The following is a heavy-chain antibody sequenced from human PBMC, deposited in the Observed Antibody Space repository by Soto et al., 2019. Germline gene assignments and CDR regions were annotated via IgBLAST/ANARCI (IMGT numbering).Heavy chain of an antibody. CDR2: IYHSGST. Sequence: QVQLQESGPGLVKPSGTLSLTCAVSSGSISSSNWWSWVRQPPGKGLEWIGEIYHSGSTNYNPSLKRRVTISVDKSKNQFSLKLSSVTAADTAVYYCARKFGEFAGGFDYWGQGTLVTVSS. CDR3: ARKFGEFAGGFDY. CDR1: SGSISSSNW. D-gene: IGHD3-10*01. J-gene: IGHJ4*02. V-gene: IGHV4-4*02.